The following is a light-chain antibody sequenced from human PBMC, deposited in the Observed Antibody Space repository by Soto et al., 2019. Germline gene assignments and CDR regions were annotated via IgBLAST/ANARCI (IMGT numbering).Light chain of an antibody. CDR2: GAS. CDR1: QSVSSSN. V-gene: IGKV3-20*01. Sequence: TQSPSTLSTSVGDGVTITCRASQSVSSSNLAWYQHKPGQGPRLLIYGASSRATGIPDRFSGSGSGTDFTLTISRLEPEDFAVYYCQQYGSSPQTFGPGTKVDIK. CDR3: QQYGSSPQT. J-gene: IGKJ3*01.